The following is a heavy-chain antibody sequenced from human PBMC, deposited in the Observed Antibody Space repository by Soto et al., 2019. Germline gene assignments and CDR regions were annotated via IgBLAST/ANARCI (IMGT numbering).Heavy chain of an antibody. CDR3: ARTGTRLLDAFDI. D-gene: IGHD7-27*01. CDR1: GYSFTSYW. J-gene: IGHJ3*02. CDR2: IYPGDSDT. Sequence: GSLKISCKGSGYSFTSYWIGWVRQMPGKGLEWMGIIYPGDSDTRYSPSFQGQVTISADKSISTAYLQWSSLKASDTAMYYCARTGTRLLDAFDIWGQGTMVTVSS. V-gene: IGHV5-51*01.